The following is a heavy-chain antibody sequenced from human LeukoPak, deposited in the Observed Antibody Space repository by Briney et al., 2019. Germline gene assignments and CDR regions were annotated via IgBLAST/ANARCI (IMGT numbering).Heavy chain of an antibody. Sequence: ASVKVSCTASGYTFTSYGISWVRQAPGQGLEWMGWISAYNGNTNYAQRLQGRVTMTTDTSTSTAYMELRSLRSDDTAVYYCARAGGEFTMVRGAPDYWGQGTLVTVSS. CDR2: ISAYNGNT. J-gene: IGHJ4*02. CDR3: ARAGGEFTMVRGAPDY. CDR1: GYTFTSYG. D-gene: IGHD3-10*01. V-gene: IGHV1-18*01.